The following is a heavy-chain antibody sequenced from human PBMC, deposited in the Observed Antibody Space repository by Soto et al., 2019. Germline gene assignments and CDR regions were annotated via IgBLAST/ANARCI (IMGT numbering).Heavy chain of an antibody. CDR3: ARHRVNWNDLYYYYMDV. Sequence: SETLSLTCTVSGGSISSSSYYWGWIRQPPGKGLEWIGSIYYSGSTYYNPSLKSRVTISVDTSKNQFSLKLSSVTAADTAVYNCARHRVNWNDLYYYYMDVWGKGTTVTVSS. CDR1: GGSISSSSYY. D-gene: IGHD1-1*01. J-gene: IGHJ6*03. CDR2: IYYSGST. V-gene: IGHV4-39*01.